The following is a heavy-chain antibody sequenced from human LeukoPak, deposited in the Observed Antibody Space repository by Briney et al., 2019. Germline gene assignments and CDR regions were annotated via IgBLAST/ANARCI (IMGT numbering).Heavy chain of an antibody. CDR3: AKEGVAGFDY. CDR2: ISYDGSNK. Sequence: GGSLRLSCAASGFTFSNYWMNWVRQAPGKGLEWVAVISYDGSNKYYADSVKGRFTISRDNSKNTLYLQMNSLRAEDTAVYYCAKEGVAGFDYWGQGTLVTVSS. V-gene: IGHV3-30*18. D-gene: IGHD6-19*01. CDR1: GFTFSNYW. J-gene: IGHJ4*02.